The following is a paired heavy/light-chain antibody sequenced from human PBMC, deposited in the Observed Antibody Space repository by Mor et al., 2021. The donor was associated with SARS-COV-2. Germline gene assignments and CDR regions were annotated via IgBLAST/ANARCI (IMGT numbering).Light chain of an antibody. Sequence: DIQMTQSPSSLSASVGDRVTITCRPSQNIKSFVNWYQQKPGRVPKLLIYAASTLQSGVPSRFSGSAYGADFTLTISSLQPEDFATYYCQQDYKTSQTFGGGTRV. CDR3: QQDYKTSQT. CDR1: QNIKSF. CDR2: AAS. J-gene: IGKJ4*01. V-gene: IGKV1-39*01.
Heavy chain of an antibody. Sequence: QVTLKESGPVQVKPTETLALTCTVWGFSLSNRRMGVSWVRRPPGKALEWLAHIFSNDEKFYKTSLKRRLNISTDTSKGQVVLTMANMDPVDTATYYCARIIRGEYDILTGYRNDYWGQGILVTVSS. V-gene: IGHV2-26*01. D-gene: IGHD3-9*01. CDR3: ARIIRGEYDILTGYRNDY. CDR1: GFSLSNRRMG. CDR2: IFSNDEK. J-gene: IGHJ4*02.